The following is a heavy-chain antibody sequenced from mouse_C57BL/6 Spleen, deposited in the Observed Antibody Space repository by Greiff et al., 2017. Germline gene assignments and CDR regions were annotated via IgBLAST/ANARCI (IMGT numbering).Heavy chain of an antibody. Sequence: EVKLMESGGDLVKPGGSLKLSCAASGFTFSSYGMSWVRQTPDKRLEWVATISRGGSYTYYPDSVKGRFTISRDNAKNTRYLQMSSLKSEDTAMYYCARQYGSSPGYFDYWGQGTTLTVSS. CDR1: GFTFSSYG. CDR2: ISRGGSYT. D-gene: IGHD1-1*01. CDR3: ARQYGSSPGYFDY. J-gene: IGHJ2*01. V-gene: IGHV5-6*01.